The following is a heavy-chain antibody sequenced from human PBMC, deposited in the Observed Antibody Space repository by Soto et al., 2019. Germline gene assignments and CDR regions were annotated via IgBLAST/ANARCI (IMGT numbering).Heavy chain of an antibody. Sequence: QVQLVQSGAEVKKPGSSVKVSCKASGGTFSSYAISWVRQAPGQGLEWMGGIIPIFGTANYAQKFQGRVTITAAESTSTADMELSSLRSEDTAVYYCARAGGSGNYRYYAMDVWGQGTTVTVSS. D-gene: IGHD3-10*01. V-gene: IGHV1-69*12. CDR3: ARAGGSGNYRYYAMDV. J-gene: IGHJ6*02. CDR2: IIPIFGTA. CDR1: GGTFSSYA.